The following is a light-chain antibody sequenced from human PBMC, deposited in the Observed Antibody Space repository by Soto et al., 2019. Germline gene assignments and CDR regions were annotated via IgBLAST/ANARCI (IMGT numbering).Light chain of an antibody. Sequence: EIVMTQSPATLSVSPGERATLSCRASQSVRSNLAWYQQIPGQAPRLLIYDASTRATGIPARFSGSGSGTEFTLTISSLQSEDFAVYYCQQYNIWPPYTFGQGTKVKIK. CDR1: QSVRSN. CDR3: QQYNIWPPYT. J-gene: IGKJ2*01. CDR2: DAS. V-gene: IGKV3-15*01.